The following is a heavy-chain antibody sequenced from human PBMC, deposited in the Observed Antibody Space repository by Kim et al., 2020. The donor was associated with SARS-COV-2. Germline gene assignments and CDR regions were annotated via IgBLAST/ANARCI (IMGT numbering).Heavy chain of an antibody. Sequence: SETLSLTCAVYGGSFSGYYWSWIRQPPGKGLEWIGEINHSGSTNYNPSLKSRVTISVDTSKNQFSLKLSSVTAADTAVYYCARGSYDILTGYINWFDPWGQGTLVTVSS. CDR2: INHSGST. CDR1: GGSFSGYY. V-gene: IGHV4-34*01. J-gene: IGHJ5*02. D-gene: IGHD3-9*01. CDR3: ARGSYDILTGYINWFDP.